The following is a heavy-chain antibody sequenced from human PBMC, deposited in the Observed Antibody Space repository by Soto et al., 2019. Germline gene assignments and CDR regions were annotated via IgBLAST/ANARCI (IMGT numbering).Heavy chain of an antibody. J-gene: IGHJ6*02. Sequence: EVQLLESGGGWIQPGGSLTLSCAASGFSFSCCAMSWVRQAPGRGLEWVSGVGHDGATTHYADSVKGRFTISKDNSKSTVYLQINSMRAEDTAVYYCAKDLHYWSAMDVWGQGTTVTVSS. V-gene: IGHV3-23*01. CDR3: AKDLHYWSAMDV. CDR2: VGHDGATT. CDR1: GFSFSCCA. D-gene: IGHD3-3*02.